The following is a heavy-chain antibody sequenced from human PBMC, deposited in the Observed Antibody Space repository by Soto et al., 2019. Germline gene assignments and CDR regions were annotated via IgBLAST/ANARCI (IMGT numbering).Heavy chain of an antibody. D-gene: IGHD3-16*01. CDR3: ARAYYDTNGYSLDP. CDR1: AGSMSSGRYS. V-gene: IGHV4-30-2*02. CDR2: IYHSGST. J-gene: IGHJ5*02. Sequence: PSATLSLTSAVSAGSMSSGRYSGSWIRQPPGKGLEWIGYIYHSGSTYYNPSLKSRVIISVDTSKNPFSVRLSSVTAADTAVYYRARAYYDTNGYSLDPWGLGTLVTVSS.